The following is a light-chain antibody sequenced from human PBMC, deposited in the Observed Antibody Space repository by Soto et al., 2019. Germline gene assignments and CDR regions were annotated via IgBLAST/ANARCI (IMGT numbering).Light chain of an antibody. Sequence: DIVMTQSPDSLAVALGEWPTLNCKSSQSVLYSSNKKNYLAWYQQKPGQPPKLLIYWASPRESGVPARFSGSGSGPDFTLTISSQQAEDVAVYYCQQDYSPFITFLGRTKV. CDR2: WAS. CDR1: QSVLYSSNKKNY. J-gene: IGKJ4*01. V-gene: IGKV4-1*01. CDR3: QQDYSPFIT.